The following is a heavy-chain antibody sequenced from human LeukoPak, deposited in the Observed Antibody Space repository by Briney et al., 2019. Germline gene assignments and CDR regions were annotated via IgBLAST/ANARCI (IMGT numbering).Heavy chain of an antibody. D-gene: IGHD2-15*01. J-gene: IGHJ4*02. V-gene: IGHV4-30-2*01. CDR3: ARVLGSGYSDY. CDR2: IYHSGST. Sequence: PSQTLSLTCAVSGGSISSGGYSWSWIRQPPGKGLEWIGYIYHSGSTYYNPSLKSRVTISVDRSKNQFSLKLSSVTAADTAVYYCARVLGSGYSDYWGQGTLVTVSS. CDR1: GGSISSGGYS.